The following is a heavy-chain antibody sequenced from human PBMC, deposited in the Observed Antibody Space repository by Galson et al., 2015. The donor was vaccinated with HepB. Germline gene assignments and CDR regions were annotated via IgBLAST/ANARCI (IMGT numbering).Heavy chain of an antibody. CDR1: GFTFSSYA. CDR2: ISGSGGST. CDR3: AKKAVKGYYDSSGYYS. D-gene: IGHD3-22*01. Sequence: SLRLSCAASGFTFSSYAMSWVRQAPGKGLEWVSAISGSGGSTYYADSVKGRFTISRDNSKNTLYLQMNSLRAEDTAVYYCAKKAVKGYYDSSGYYSWGQGTLVTVSS. V-gene: IGHV3-23*01. J-gene: IGHJ4*02.